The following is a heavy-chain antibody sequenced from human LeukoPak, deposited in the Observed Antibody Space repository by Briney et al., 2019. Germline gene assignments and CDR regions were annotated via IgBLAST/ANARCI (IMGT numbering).Heavy chain of an antibody. CDR1: GGSISSSSYY. CDR2: IYYSGST. J-gene: IGHJ4*02. CDR3: ARASYSYDISGWVPFDY. D-gene: IGHD3-22*01. V-gene: IGHV4-39*07. Sequence: SETLSLTCTVSGGSISSSSYYWGWIRQPPGKGLEWIGSIYYSGSTNYNPSLKSRVTISVDTSKNQFSLKLSSVTAADTAVYYCARASYSYDISGWVPFDYWGQGTLVTVSS.